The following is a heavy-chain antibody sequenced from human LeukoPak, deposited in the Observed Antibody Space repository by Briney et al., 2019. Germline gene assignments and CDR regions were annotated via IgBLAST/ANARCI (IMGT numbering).Heavy chain of an antibody. D-gene: IGHD3-10*01. CDR3: ARDRSERGVWVTVGLDV. Sequence: GGSLRLSCAASGFTFSSYSMNWVRQAPGKGLEWVSSISSSSSYIYYADSVKGRFTISRDNAKNSLYLQMNSLRAEDTAVYYCARDRSERGVWVTVGLDVWGQGTTVTVSS. V-gene: IGHV3-21*01. CDR1: GFTFSSYS. CDR2: ISSSSSYI. J-gene: IGHJ6*02.